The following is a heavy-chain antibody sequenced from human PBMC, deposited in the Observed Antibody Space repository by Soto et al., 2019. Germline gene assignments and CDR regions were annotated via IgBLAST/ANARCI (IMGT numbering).Heavy chain of an antibody. CDR2: INHSGST. V-gene: IGHV4-34*01. J-gene: IGHJ6*02. CDR1: GGSFSGYY. CDR3: ARGVYCSSTSCYWGMDV. D-gene: IGHD2-2*01. Sequence: SETLSLTSAVYGGSFSGYYWSWIRQPPGKGLEWIGEINHSGSTNYNPSLKSRVTISVDTSKNQFSLKLSSVTAADTAVYYCARGVYCSSTSCYWGMDVWGQGTTVTVSS.